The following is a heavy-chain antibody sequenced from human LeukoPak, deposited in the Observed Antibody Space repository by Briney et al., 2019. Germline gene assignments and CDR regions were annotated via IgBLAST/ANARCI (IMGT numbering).Heavy chain of an antibody. CDR3: ARGYGVTILGY. J-gene: IGHJ4*02. CDR1: GGSFSGYY. V-gene: IGHV4-34*01. D-gene: IGHD3-3*01. Sequence: PETLSLTCAVYGGSFSGYYWSWIRQPPGKGLEWIGEIDHSGSTNYNPSLKSRVTISVDTSKNQFSLKLSSVTAADTAVYYCARGYGVTILGYWGQGTLVTVSS. CDR2: IDHSGST.